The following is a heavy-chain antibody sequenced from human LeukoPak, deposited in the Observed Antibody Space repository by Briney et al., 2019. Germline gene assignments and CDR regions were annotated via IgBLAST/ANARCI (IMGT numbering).Heavy chain of an antibody. CDR3: AKVNSVTTSPRISNYWYFDL. V-gene: IGHV3-23*01. CDR1: GFTFSSYA. J-gene: IGHJ2*01. Sequence: GGSLRLSCAASGFTFSSYAMSWVRQAPGKGLEWVSVISGSGGSTYYADSVKGRFTISRDNSKNTLYLQMNSLRAEDTAVYYCAKVNSVTTSPRISNYWYFDLWGRGTLVTVSP. D-gene: IGHD4-17*01. CDR2: ISGSGGST.